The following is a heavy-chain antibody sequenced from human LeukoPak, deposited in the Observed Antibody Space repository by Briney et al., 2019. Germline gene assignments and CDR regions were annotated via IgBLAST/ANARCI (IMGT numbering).Heavy chain of an antibody. Sequence: PSETLSLTCTVSGGSISSGSYYWSWIRQPAGKGLEWIGRIYTSGSTNYNPSLKSRVTISVDTSKNQFSLKLSSVTAADTAVYYCARAKYSSSSTVFDPWGQGTLVTVSS. CDR2: IYTSGST. CDR3: ARAKYSSSSTVFDP. CDR1: GGSISSGSYY. V-gene: IGHV4-61*02. J-gene: IGHJ5*02. D-gene: IGHD6-6*01.